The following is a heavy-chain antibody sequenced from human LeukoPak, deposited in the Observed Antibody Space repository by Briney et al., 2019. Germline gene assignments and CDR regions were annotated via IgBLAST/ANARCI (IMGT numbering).Heavy chain of an antibody. V-gene: IGHV3-33*06. D-gene: IGHD6-19*01. CDR2: IWYDGSNK. J-gene: IGHJ4*02. Sequence: GGPLRLSCAASGFTFSSYGMHWVRQAPGKGLEWVAVIWYDGSNKYYADSVKGRFTISRDNSKNTLYLQMNSLRAEDTAVYYCAKGPYSSGWYDYWGQGTLVTVSS. CDR1: GFTFSSYG. CDR3: AKGPYSSGWYDY.